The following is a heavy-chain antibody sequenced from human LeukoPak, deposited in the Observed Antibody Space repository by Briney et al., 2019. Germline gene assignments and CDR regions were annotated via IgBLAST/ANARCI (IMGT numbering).Heavy chain of an antibody. CDR3: ARGSAGGITMISA. J-gene: IGHJ3*01. V-gene: IGHV3-7*01. CDR1: GFTFTTYW. CDR2: INQDGTER. D-gene: IGHD3-22*01. Sequence: PGESLRLSCAASGFTFTTYWMSWIRQLPGKGLEWVANINQDGTERYYVDSVKARFTISRDNAKNSLYLQMNSLRAEDTAVYYCARGSAGGITMISAWGQGTMVTVSS.